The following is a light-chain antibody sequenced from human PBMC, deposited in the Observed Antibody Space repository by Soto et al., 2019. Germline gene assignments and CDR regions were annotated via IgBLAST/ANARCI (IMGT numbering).Light chain of an antibody. V-gene: IGKV1-39*01. Sequence: DIQMTQSPSSLSVSVGDRVTITCRASQSIGGFLNWYQQKLGKAPKLLIYAASSLQSGVPSRFSGSGSGIDFTLTISCLQPEDFATYYCQQSYSTPLTFGGGTKVDIK. J-gene: IGKJ4*01. CDR2: AAS. CDR1: QSIGGF. CDR3: QQSYSTPLT.